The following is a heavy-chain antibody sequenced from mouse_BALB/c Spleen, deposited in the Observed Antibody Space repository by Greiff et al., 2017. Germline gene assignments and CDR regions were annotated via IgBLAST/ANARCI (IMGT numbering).Heavy chain of an antibody. CDR1: GFTFSSYG. D-gene: IGHD4-1*01. Sequence: EVKLQESGGGLVQPGGSLNLSCAASGFTFSSYGMSWFRQTPAKRLELVATINSNGGSTYYPASVKGRFTISRDNAKNTLYLQMSSLKSEDTAMYYCARGDWEAYWGQGTLVTVSA. CDR3: ARGDWEAY. J-gene: IGHJ3*01. V-gene: IGHV5-6-3*01. CDR2: INSNGGST.